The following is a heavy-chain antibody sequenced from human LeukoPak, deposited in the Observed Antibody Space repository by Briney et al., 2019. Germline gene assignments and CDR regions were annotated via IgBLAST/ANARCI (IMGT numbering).Heavy chain of an antibody. V-gene: IGHV3-48*04. J-gene: IGHJ4*02. Sequence: GGSLRLSCAASGFTFSSYSMNRVRQAPGKGLEWVSYISSSGSTIYYADSVKGRFTISRDNAKNSLYLQMNSLRAEDTAVYYCARRSRDGWYFDYWGQGTQVTVSS. D-gene: IGHD5-24*01. CDR2: ISSSGSTI. CDR3: ARRSRDGWYFDY. CDR1: GFTFSSYS.